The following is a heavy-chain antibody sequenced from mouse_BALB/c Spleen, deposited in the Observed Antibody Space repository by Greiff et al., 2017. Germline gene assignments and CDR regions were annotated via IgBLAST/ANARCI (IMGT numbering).Heavy chain of an antibody. D-gene: IGHD2-4*01. J-gene: IGHJ4*01. CDR1: GYTFTSYY. CDR2: INPSNGGT. CDR3: TKFDYYYAMDY. Sequence: QVQLQQPGAELVKPGASVKLSCKASGYTFTSYYMYWVKQRPGQGLEWIGGINPSNGGTNFNEKFKSKATLTVDKSSSTAYMQLSSLTSEDSEVYYCTKFDYYYAMDYWGQGTSVTVSS. V-gene: IGHV1S16*01.